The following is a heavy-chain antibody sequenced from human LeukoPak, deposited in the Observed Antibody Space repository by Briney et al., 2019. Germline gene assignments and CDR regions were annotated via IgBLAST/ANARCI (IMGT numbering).Heavy chain of an antibody. D-gene: IGHD2-21*01. CDR3: ARHAIVVVIAISPDAFDI. V-gene: IGHV4-39*01. CDR1: GGSISSSSYY. Sequence: SETLSLTCTVSGGSISSSSYYWGGIRQPPGKGLEWIGSIYYSGSTYYNPSLKSRVTISVDTSKNQFSLKLSSVTAADTAVYYCARHAIVVVIAISPDAFDIWGQGTMVTVSS. J-gene: IGHJ3*02. CDR2: IYYSGST.